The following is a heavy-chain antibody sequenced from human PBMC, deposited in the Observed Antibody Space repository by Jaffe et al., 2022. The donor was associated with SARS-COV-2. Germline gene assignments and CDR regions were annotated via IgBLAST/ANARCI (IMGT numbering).Heavy chain of an antibody. CDR2: ILPVLNIA. Sequence: QVHLVQSGAEVKKPGSSMMVSCKTSGGTISSYTFNWVRQAPGQGLEWVGRILPVLNIATYAQNLQGRVTITADKSTNTVNMELISLKSEDTAMYYCAVAEGVGQSIFYFDHWGQGSLVTVSS. J-gene: IGHJ4*02. D-gene: IGHD2-21*01. V-gene: IGHV1-69*02. CDR1: GGTISSYT. CDR3: AVAEGVGQSIFYFDH.